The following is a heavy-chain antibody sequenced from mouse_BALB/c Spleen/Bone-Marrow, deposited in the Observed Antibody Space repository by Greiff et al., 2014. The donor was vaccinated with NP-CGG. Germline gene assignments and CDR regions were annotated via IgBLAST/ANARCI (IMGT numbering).Heavy chain of an antibody. Sequence: VQLKESGGGLVKPGGSLKLSCAASGFTFSSYAMSWVRQTPEKRLEWVATINSGGSYTYYPDSVKGRFTISRDNAKNPLYLQMSSLRSEDTAMYYCARGDWDEAMDYWGQGTSVTIST. D-gene: IGHD4-1*01. V-gene: IGHV5-9-3*01. J-gene: IGHJ4*01. CDR2: INSGGSYT. CDR1: GFTFSSYA. CDR3: ARGDWDEAMDY.